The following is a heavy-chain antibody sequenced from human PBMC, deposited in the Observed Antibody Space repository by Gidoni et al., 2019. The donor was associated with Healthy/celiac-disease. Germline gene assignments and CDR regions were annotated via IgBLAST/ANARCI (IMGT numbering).Heavy chain of an antibody. CDR3: ARGVAAKGNWFDP. Sequence: QLQLQESGPGLVKPSETLSLTCTVSGGSISSSSYSWGWSRQPPGKGLERIGSIYYSGSTYYNPSLKSRVTISVDTSKNQFSLKLSSVTAADTAVYYCARGVAAKGNWFDPWGQGTLVTVSS. J-gene: IGHJ5*02. D-gene: IGHD2-15*01. V-gene: IGHV4-39*01. CDR2: IYYSGST. CDR1: GGSISSSSYS.